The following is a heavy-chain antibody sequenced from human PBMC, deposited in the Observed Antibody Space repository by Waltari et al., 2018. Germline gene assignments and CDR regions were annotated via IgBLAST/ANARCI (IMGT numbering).Heavy chain of an antibody. CDR2: INHSGST. CDR3: ARGKATVTPVWFDP. J-gene: IGHJ5*02. V-gene: IGHV4-34*01. Sequence: QVQLQQWGAGLLKPSATLSLTCAVYGGSFSGYYWSWIRQPPGKGLEWIGEINHSGSTNYNPSLKSRVTISVDTSKNQFSLKLSSVTAADTAVYYCARGKATVTPVWFDPWGQGTLVTVSS. CDR1: GGSFSGYY. D-gene: IGHD4-17*01.